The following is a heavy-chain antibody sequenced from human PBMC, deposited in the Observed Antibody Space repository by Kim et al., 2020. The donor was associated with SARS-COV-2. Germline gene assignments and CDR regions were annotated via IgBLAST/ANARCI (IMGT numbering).Heavy chain of an antibody. Sequence: GSLRLSCAASGFIFSSYAMHWVRQAPGKGLDWVAVISYDGSKKFYADSVKGRFTISRDNSKDTLYLQMNSLRAEDTAVYYCAKGYTSGWYYKDIGSWGQGSLVTVSS. V-gene: IGHV3-30*04. J-gene: IGHJ4*02. CDR3: AKGYTSGWYYKDIGS. D-gene: IGHD6-19*01. CDR2: ISYDGSKK. CDR1: GFIFSSYA.